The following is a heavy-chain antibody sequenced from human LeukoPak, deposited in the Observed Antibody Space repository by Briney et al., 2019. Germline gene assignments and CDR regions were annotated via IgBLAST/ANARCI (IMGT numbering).Heavy chain of an antibody. J-gene: IGHJ4*02. CDR3: AREGQQLVPPFDY. D-gene: IGHD6-6*01. CDR2: IYTSGST. CDR1: GGSISSGGYY. V-gene: IGHV4-61*02. Sequence: SQTLSLTCTVSGGSISSGGYYWSWIRQPAGKGLEWIGRIYTSGSTNYNPSLKSRVAISVDTSKNQFSLKLSSVTAADTAVYYCAREGQQLVPPFDYWGQGTLVTVSS.